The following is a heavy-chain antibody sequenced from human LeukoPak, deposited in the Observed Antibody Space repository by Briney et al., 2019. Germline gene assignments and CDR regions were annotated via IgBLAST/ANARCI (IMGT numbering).Heavy chain of an antibody. J-gene: IGHJ5*01. CDR3: ARARRSGGITLIRGVKDRGWFDS. V-gene: IGHV3-30*02. D-gene: IGHD3-10*01. CDR1: GFTFSSYG. Sequence: SEGSLRLSCAASGFTFSSYGMHWVRQAPGKGLEWVAFIRPDGDNKYYADSVKGRFTISRDNSKNTLYLQMNSLRAEDTAVHYCARARRSGGITLIRGVKDRGWFDSWGQGTLVTVSS. CDR2: IRPDGDNK.